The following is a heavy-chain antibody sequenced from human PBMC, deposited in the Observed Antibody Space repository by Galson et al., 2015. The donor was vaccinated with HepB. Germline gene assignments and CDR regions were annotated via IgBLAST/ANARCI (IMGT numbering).Heavy chain of an antibody. Sequence: SVKVSCKASGGTFSSYAISWVRQAPGQGLEWMGGIIPIFGTANYAQKFQGRVTITADESTSTAYMELSSLRSEDTAVYYCARDQYTNRWGLTIFGYYFDYWGQGTLVTVSS. J-gene: IGHJ4*02. CDR3: ARDQYTNRWGLTIFGYYFDY. CDR1: GGTFSSYA. CDR2: IIPIFGTA. D-gene: IGHD3-3*01. V-gene: IGHV1-69*13.